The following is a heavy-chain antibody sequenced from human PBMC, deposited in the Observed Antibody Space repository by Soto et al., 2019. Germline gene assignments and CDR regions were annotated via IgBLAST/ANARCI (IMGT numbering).Heavy chain of an antibody. CDR3: ARDWESSVSTWSFGGF. CDR1: GGTYSPYT. V-gene: IGHV1-69*08. CDR2: IIPFLGVT. Sequence: QVQLVQSGAEVKKPGSSVKVSCKSSGGTYSPYTINWVRQAPGQGLEWMGRIIPFLGVTNYGLKFQARVTITADKATNTAYMELRVRRFEDTAVYYCARDWESSVSTWSFGGFWGRGTLVTVSS. D-gene: IGHD3-16*01. J-gene: IGHJ4*02.